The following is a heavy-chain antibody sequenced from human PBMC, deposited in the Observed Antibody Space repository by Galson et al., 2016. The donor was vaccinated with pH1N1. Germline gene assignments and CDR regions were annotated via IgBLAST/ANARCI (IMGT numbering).Heavy chain of an antibody. J-gene: IGHJ6*02. CDR2: ISHSGST. Sequence: TLSLTCTVSGGPISSGGSFWTWIRQSPGKGLEWIGGISHSGSTSHNPALKSRLVLSVDTSNNQFSLKLNSVTAADTAVYYCARGYHERLGAGAQYYYSMDDWGPGTSVTVSS. V-gene: IGHV4-31*03. CDR1: GGPISSGGSF. D-gene: IGHD4/OR15-4a*01. CDR3: ARGYHERLGAGAQYYYSMDD.